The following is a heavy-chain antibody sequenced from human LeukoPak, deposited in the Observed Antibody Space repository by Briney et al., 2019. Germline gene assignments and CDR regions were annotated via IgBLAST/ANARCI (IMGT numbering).Heavy chain of an antibody. Sequence: GGSLRLSCAASGFTFSSYAMSWVRQAPGKGLEWVSAIRGSGGSTYYADSVKGRFTISRDNSKNTLYLQMNSLRAEDTAVYYCAKETDIVVVPAAIDFDYWGQGTLVTVSS. J-gene: IGHJ4*02. CDR3: AKETDIVVVPAAIDFDY. D-gene: IGHD2-2*02. V-gene: IGHV3-23*01. CDR1: GFTFSSYA. CDR2: IRGSGGST.